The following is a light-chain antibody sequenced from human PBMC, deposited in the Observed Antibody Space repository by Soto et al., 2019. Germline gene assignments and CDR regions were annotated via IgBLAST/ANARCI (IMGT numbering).Light chain of an antibody. J-gene: IGKJ5*01. CDR2: GAS. V-gene: IGKV1D-12*01. Sequence: DIQVTQSPSSVSASLGDRVTITCRASQDIAVYLAWYQHKPGRTPELLIHGASRLQSGVPARFSGSGSGTDFTLSINSLQPEDFATYYCQQAYSFPITFGQGTRLEIK. CDR1: QDIAVY. CDR3: QQAYSFPIT.